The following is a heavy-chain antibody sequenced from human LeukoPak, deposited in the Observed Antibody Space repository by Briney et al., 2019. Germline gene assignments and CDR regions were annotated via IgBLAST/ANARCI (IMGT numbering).Heavy chain of an antibody. Sequence: GGTLRLSCAASGFTFSNYAMSWVRQTPGKGLEWVAATVGGRPDTYHAESVKGRFTVSRDDSRDTLFLQMNRLSVDDTAIYYCTKAPLRSCSGAFCYPFDYWGQGTLVTVSS. CDR3: TKAPLRSCSGAFCYPFDY. CDR1: GFTFSNYA. V-gene: IGHV3-23*01. J-gene: IGHJ4*02. D-gene: IGHD2-8*02. CDR2: TVGGRPDT.